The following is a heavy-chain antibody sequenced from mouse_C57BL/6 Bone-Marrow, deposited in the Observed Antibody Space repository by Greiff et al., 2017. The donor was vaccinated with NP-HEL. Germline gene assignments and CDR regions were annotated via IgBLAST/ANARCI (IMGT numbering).Heavy chain of an antibody. J-gene: IGHJ3*01. CDR1: GFNIKDDY. CDR2: IDPENGDT. D-gene: IGHD2-12*01. Sequence: VQLQQSGAELVRPGASVKLSCTASGFNIKDDYMHWVKQRPEQGLEWIGWIDPENGDTEYASKFQGKATITADTSSNTAYLQLSSLTSEDTAVYYCTTRGYSPFAYWGQGTLVTVSA. CDR3: TTRGYSPFAY. V-gene: IGHV14-4*01.